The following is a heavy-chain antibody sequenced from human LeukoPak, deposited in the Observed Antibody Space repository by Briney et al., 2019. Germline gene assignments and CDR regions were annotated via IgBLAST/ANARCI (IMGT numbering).Heavy chain of an antibody. D-gene: IGHD6-19*01. CDR1: RYTFTSYD. J-gene: IGHJ5*02. CDR3: ARGDHIAVAGRDWFDP. CDR2: MNPNSGNT. Sequence: ASVKVSCKASRYTFTSYDINWVRQATGQGLEWMGWMNPNSGNTGYAQKFQGRVTITRNTSISTAYMELSSLRSEDTAVYYCARGDHIAVAGRDWFDPWGQGTLVTVSS. V-gene: IGHV1-8*03.